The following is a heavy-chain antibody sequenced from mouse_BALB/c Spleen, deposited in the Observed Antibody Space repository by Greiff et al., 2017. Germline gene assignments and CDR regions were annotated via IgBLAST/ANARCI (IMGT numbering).Heavy chain of an antibody. J-gene: IGHJ4*01. CDR2: IAPGSGST. CDR3: ERALWLGDYAMDY. V-gene: IGHV1S41*01. CDR1: GYTFTSYW. Sequence: DLVKPGASVKLSCKASGYTFTSYWINWIKQRPGQGLEWIGRIAPGSGSTYYNEMFKGKATLTVDTSSSTAYIQLSSLSSEDSAVYFCERALWLGDYAMDYWGQGTSVTVSS. D-gene: IGHD2-2*01.